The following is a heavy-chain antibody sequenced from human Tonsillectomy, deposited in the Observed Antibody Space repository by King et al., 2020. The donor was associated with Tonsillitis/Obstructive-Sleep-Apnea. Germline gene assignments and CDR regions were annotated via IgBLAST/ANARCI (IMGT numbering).Heavy chain of an antibody. CDR3: ARRGGHDIEVVPAAIKPTPDYYYGLDV. CDR2: IIPILGIA. J-gene: IGHJ6*02. Sequence: VQLVQSGAEVKKPGSSVKVSCKASGGTFSDYAITWVRQAPGQGLEWMGGIIPILGIANYAQKFQGRVTITADKSTSTAYMELSSLRSEDTAVYDCARRGGHDIEVVPAAIKPTPDYYYGLDVWGQGTTVTVSS. V-gene: IGHV1-69*10. CDR1: GGTFSDYA. D-gene: IGHD2-2*01.